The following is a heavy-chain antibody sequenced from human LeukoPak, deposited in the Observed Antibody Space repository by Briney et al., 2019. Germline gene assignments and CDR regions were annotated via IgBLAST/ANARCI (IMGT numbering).Heavy chain of an antibody. CDR1: GGSFSGYY. Sequence: SETLSLTCAVYGGSFSGYYWSWIRQPPGKGLEWIGEINHSGSTNYNSSLKSRVTISVDTSKNQFSLKLSSVTAADTAVYYCARLGYRYYYGMDVWGQGTTVTVSS. J-gene: IGHJ6*02. CDR3: ARLGYRYYYGMDV. D-gene: IGHD2-15*01. CDR2: INHSGST. V-gene: IGHV4-34*01.